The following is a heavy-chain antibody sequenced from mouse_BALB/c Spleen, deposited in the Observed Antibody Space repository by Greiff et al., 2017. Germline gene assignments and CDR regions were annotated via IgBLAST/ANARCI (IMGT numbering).Heavy chain of an antibody. CDR2: IYPGSGST. J-gene: IGHJ4*01. Sequence: VQLQQPGAELVKPGTSVKLSCKASGYNFTSYWINWVKLRPGQGLEWIGDIYPGSGSTNYNEKFKSKATLTVDTSSSTAYMQLSSLASEDSALYYCASGWDAMDYWGQGTSVTVSS. D-gene: IGHD4-1*01. CDR3: ASGWDAMDY. CDR1: GYNFTSYW. V-gene: IGHV1-55*01.